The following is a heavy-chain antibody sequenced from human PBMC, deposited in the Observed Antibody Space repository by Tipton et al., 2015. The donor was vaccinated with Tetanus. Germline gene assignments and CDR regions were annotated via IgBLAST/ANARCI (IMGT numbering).Heavy chain of an antibody. D-gene: IGHD2/OR15-2a*01. J-gene: IGHJ5*02. CDR2: IYFKGDT. CDR3: ARHLYGYWFDP. Sequence: GLVKPSETLSLNCTVSGGPISDKKYYWGWIRQPPGKGLEWIASIYFKGDTYYSPTLKSRVTIAVDTSQNVFSLRLTSVTVADTAVYFCARHLYGYWFDPWGQGILVTVSS. V-gene: IGHV4-39*02. CDR1: GGPISDKKYY.